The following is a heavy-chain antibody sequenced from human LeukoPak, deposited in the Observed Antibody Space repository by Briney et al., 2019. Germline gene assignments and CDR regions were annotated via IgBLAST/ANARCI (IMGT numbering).Heavy chain of an antibody. J-gene: IGHJ6*03. CDR2: IIPIFGTA. Sequence: SVKVSCKASGGTFSSYAISWVRQAPGQGLEWMGGIIPIFGTANYAQKFQGRVTITADESTSTAYMELSSLRSEDTAVYYCARDVYSYGPRGYYYYYMDVWGKGTTVTVSS. CDR1: GGTFSSYA. D-gene: IGHD5-18*01. V-gene: IGHV1-69*13. CDR3: ARDVYSYGPRGYYYYYMDV.